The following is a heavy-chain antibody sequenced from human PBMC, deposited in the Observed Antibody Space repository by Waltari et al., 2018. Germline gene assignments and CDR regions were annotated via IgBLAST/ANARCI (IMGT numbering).Heavy chain of an antibody. V-gene: IGHV3-30*04. CDR3: ARGYATDPLDY. CDR2: ISYDGTQT. J-gene: IGHJ4*02. Sequence: QQLESGGGVVQPGRSRRLSCPASGFTFSDYAMHWVRQAPGKGLEWVAIISYDGTQTFYADPVKGRFTITRDNYKNTVYLQMESLRGDDTASYYCARGYATDPLDYWGQGTLVTVSS. D-gene: IGHD4-4*01. CDR1: GFTFSDYA.